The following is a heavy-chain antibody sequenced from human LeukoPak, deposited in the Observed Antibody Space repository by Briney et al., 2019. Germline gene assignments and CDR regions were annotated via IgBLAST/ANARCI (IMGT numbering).Heavy chain of an antibody. CDR2: IYTSGST. CDR3: ARAASLRFLEWLLAGYFDY. J-gene: IGHJ4*02. V-gene: IGHV4-61*02. CDR1: GGSISSGSYY. Sequence: PSETLSLTCTVSGGSISSGSYYWSWIRQPAGKGLEWIGRIYTSGSTNYNPSLQSRVTISVDTSKDQFSLQLNSVTPEDTAVYYCARAASLRFLEWLLAGYFDYWGQGTLVTVSS. D-gene: IGHD3-3*01.